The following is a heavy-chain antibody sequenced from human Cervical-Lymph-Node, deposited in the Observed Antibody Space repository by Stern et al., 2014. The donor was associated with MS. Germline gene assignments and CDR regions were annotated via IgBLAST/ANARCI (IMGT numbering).Heavy chain of an antibody. V-gene: IGHV2-5*01. CDR1: GFSLSTSGVG. Sequence: FTLKESGPTLVKPSQTLTLTCTFSGFSLSTSGVGVGWIRQPPGKALEWLALIYWYDDKRYSPSLKSRVTITKDTSKNQVVLTMTNMDPVDTATYYCAHRLGAVAAFDYWGQGTLVTVSS. D-gene: IGHD6-19*01. CDR3: AHRLGAVAAFDY. CDR2: IYWYDDK. J-gene: IGHJ4*02.